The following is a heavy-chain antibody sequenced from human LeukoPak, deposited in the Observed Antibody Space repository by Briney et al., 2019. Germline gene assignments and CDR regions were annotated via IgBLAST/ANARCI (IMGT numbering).Heavy chain of an antibody. CDR1: GFTFSSYE. D-gene: IGHD4-17*01. V-gene: IGHV3-48*03. Sequence: GGSLRLSCAASGFTFSSYEMNWVRQAPGKGLEWVSYISSSGSTIYYADSVEGRFTISRDNAKNSLYLQMNSLRAEDTAVYYCARGYGDYDLTYWFDPWGQGTLVTVSS. J-gene: IGHJ5*02. CDR2: ISSSGSTI. CDR3: ARGYGDYDLTYWFDP.